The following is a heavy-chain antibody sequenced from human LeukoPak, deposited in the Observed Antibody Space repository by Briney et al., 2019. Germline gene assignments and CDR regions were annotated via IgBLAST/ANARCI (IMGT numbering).Heavy chain of an antibody. D-gene: IGHD3-22*01. CDR2: IKQDGSEK. J-gene: IGHJ4*02. CDR1: GFTFSRFW. CDR3: ARGEYYYDGGY. Sequence: GGSLRLSCAVSGFTFSRFWMSWVRQAPGKGLEWVANIKQDGSEKYYVDSVKGRFTISRDNAKNSLFLQMNSLRAEETAVYYCARGEYYYDGGYWGQETLVTVSS. V-gene: IGHV3-7*04.